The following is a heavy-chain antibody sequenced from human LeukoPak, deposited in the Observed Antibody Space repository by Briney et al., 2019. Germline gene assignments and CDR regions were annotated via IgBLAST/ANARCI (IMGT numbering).Heavy chain of an antibody. J-gene: IGHJ3*01. V-gene: IGHV3-30*03. Sequence: PGGSLRLSCGASGFTFTTYGMHWVRQAPGKGLEWVAVISYDGSNKYYADSVKGRFTISRDNSKNTVYVQMNSLSAEDTAVYYCARDHLGIWFGELTRAFDVWGQGTMVTVSS. CDR3: ARDHLGIWFGELTRAFDV. CDR1: GFTFTTYG. CDR2: ISYDGSNK. D-gene: IGHD3-10*01.